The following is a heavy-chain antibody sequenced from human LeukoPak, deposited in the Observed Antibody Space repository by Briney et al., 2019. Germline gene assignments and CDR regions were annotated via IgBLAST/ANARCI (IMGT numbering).Heavy chain of an antibody. CDR1: GYSISSGYY. Sequence: SETLSLTCTVYGYSISSGYYWGCIRQPPGKGLEWIGSIYHSGSTYYNPSLKSRVTISVETSKNQFSLKLSSVTAADTAVYYCARRLEGYFDYWGQGTLVTVSS. D-gene: IGHD3-3*01. CDR3: ARRLEGYFDY. J-gene: IGHJ4*02. CDR2: IYHSGST. V-gene: IGHV4-38-2*02.